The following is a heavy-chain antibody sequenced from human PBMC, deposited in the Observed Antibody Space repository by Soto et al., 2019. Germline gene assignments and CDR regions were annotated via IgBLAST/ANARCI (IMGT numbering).Heavy chain of an antibody. CDR3: ARTQHYGMYV. V-gene: IGHV4-31*03. J-gene: IGHJ6*02. Sequence: PSKTLSLTCSVSGGSISSCGYYWSWIRQHPGKGLEWIGYIYYSGSTYYNPSLKSRVTISVDTSKNQFSLKLSSVTAADTAVYYCARTQHYGMYVWGQGTTVTVSS. CDR2: IYYSGST. D-gene: IGHD2-2*01. CDR1: GGSISSCGYY.